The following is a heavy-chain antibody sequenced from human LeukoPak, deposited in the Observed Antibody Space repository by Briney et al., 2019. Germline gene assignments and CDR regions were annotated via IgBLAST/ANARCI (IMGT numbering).Heavy chain of an antibody. CDR2: INHSGSA. CDR1: GGSFSGYY. Sequence: SETLSLTCAVYGGSFSGYYWSWIRQPPGKGLEWIGEINHSGSANYNPSLKSRVTISVDTSKNQFSLKLSSVTAADTAVYYCARGNGRYDYVWGSYRPYYFDYWGQGTLVTVSS. V-gene: IGHV4-34*01. D-gene: IGHD3-16*02. CDR3: ARGNGRYDYVWGSYRPYYFDY. J-gene: IGHJ4*02.